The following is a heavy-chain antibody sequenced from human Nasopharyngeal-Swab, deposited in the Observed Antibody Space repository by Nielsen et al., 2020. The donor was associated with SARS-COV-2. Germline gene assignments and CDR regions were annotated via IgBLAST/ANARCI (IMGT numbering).Heavy chain of an antibody. V-gene: IGHV3-30-3*01. CDR2: ISYDGSNK. CDR3: ASARPVFDY. J-gene: IGHJ4*02. D-gene: IGHD6-6*01. Sequence: GESLKISCAASGLTFSSYAMHWVRQAPGKGLEWVAVISYDGSNKYYADSVKGRFTISRDNSKNTLYLQMNSLRAEDTAVYYCASARPVFDYWGQGTLVTVSS. CDR1: GLTFSSYA.